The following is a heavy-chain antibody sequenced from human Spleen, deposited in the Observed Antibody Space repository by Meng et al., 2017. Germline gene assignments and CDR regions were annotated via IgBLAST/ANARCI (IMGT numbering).Heavy chain of an antibody. CDR2: IHHSGST. D-gene: IGHD3-10*01. J-gene: IGHJ4*02. Sequence: QVQLQQWGAGLFKPSGTLSLTCAVSGASIDTDNWWTWVRQSPGKGLEWIGEIHHSGSTNYNPSLKSRVTPSVDKSKNQFSLKVNSVTAEDTAVYYCARGYYPDSHWGQGTLVTVSS. V-gene: IGHV4-4*02. CDR1: GASIDTDNW. CDR3: ARGYYPDSH.